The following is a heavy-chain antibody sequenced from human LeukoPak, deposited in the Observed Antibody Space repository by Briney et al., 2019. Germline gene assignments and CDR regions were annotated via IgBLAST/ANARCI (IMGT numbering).Heavy chain of an antibody. CDR2: IYYSGTT. CDR1: GGSISTYY. J-gene: IGHJ1*01. V-gene: IGHV4-59*01. Sequence: SETLSLTCTVSGGSISTYYWNWIRQPPGKGLEWIGYIYYSGTTNYNPSLKSRVSMSVDTSKNQFSLKLSSVTAADTAVYYCALTYYYDSSGYRYFQHWGQGTLVTVSS. D-gene: IGHD3-22*01. CDR3: ALTYYYDSSGYRYFQH.